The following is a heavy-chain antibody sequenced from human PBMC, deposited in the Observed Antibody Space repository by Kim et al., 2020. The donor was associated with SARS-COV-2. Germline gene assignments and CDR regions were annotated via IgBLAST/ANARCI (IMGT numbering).Heavy chain of an antibody. CDR2: IIPIFGIA. J-gene: IGHJ5*02. Sequence: SVKVSCKASGGTFSSYAISWVRQAPGQGLEWMGRIIPIFGIANYAQKFQGRVTITADKSTSTAYMELSSLRSEDTAVYYCARDTHYYDSSFDPWGQGTLVTVSS. V-gene: IGHV1-69*04. D-gene: IGHD3-22*01. CDR1: GGTFSSYA. CDR3: ARDTHYYDSSFDP.